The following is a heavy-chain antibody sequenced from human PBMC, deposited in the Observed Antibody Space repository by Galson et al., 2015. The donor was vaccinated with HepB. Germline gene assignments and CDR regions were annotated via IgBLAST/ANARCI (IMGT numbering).Heavy chain of an antibody. Sequence: SLRLSCAVSGFTFGDYALSWVRQAPGKGREWVGFLRSNAYGGTREYAASLKGRCSSSRADSKSIVDLQMNSPKTEDTAVYYCATHIPDDVVAAATFEHWGRGTLVTVSS. CDR2: LRSNAYGGTR. CDR1: GFTFGDYA. V-gene: IGHV3-49*04. CDR3: ATHIPDDVVAAATFEH. J-gene: IGHJ4*02. D-gene: IGHD2-2*01.